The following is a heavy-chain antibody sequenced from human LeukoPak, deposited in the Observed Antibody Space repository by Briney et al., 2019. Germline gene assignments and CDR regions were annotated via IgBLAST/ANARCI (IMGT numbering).Heavy chain of an antibody. J-gene: IGHJ4*02. Sequence: GGSLRLSCAASGFTFSSYSMNWVRQAPGKGLEWVSSISSSSSYIYYADSVKDRFTITRDNAKNSLYLQMNSLRAEDTAVYYCARDNRGLILEWWGQGTLVTVSS. D-gene: IGHD3-3*01. V-gene: IGHV3-21*01. CDR2: ISSSSSYI. CDR1: GFTFSSYS. CDR3: ARDNRGLILEW.